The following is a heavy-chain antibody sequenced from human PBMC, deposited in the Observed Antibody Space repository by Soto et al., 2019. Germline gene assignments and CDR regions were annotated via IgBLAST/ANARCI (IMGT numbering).Heavy chain of an antibody. CDR1: GGLFSSYA. D-gene: IGHD3-22*01. V-gene: IGHV1-69*13. CDR3: ARGDSPYVCFNDF. CDR2: IIPVFDTP. J-gene: IGHJ4*02. Sequence: GASVKVSCKDSGGLFSSYAISWVRQAPGQGLEWMGGIIPVFDTPYYAQKFQGRVTITADESTNTAYLELSSLRSDDTAMYYCARGDSPYVCFNDFWGQGSRVTVSS.